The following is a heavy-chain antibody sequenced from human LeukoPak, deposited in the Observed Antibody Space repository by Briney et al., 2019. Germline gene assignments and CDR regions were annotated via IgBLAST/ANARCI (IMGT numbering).Heavy chain of an antibody. CDR3: IRDFRSADL. J-gene: IGHJ5*02. CDR1: GFTFSNYW. V-gene: IGHV3-74*01. CDR2: IYVDGRTT. Sequence: GGSLRLSCVAYGFTFSNYWMHWVRQPPGKGLVWVSRIYVDGRTTNYADSVKGRFTISRDNAKNTVYLEMNSLSVEDTATYYCIRDFRSADLWGQGTLVTVTS.